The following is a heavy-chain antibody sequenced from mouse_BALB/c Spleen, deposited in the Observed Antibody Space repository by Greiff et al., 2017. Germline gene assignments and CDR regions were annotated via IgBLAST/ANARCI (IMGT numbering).Heavy chain of an antibody. J-gene: IGHJ2*01. CDR2: IDPANGNT. D-gene: IGHD2-4*01. V-gene: IGHV14-3*02. CDR3: ARGDYGEYFDD. CDR1: GFNIKDTH. Sequence: VQLQQSGAELVKPGASVKLSCTASGFNIKDTHMHWVKQRPEQGLEWIGRIDPANGNTKYDPKFQGKATITADTSSNTAYLQLSSLTSEDTAVYYCARGDYGEYFDDWGQGTTLTVTS.